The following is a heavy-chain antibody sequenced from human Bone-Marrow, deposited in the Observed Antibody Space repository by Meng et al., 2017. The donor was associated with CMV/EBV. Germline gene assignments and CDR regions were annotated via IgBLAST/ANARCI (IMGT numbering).Heavy chain of an antibody. V-gene: IGHV3-30*04. CDR1: GFTFSSYA. D-gene: IGHD3-16*01. CDR3: ARDRGITF. J-gene: IGHJ4*02. CDR2: ISYDGSNK. Sequence: GESLKISCAASGFTFSSYAMHWVRQAPGKGLEWVAVISYDGSNKYYADSVKGRFTISRDNSKNTLYLQMNSLRAEDTAVYYCARDRGITFWGPGNLV.